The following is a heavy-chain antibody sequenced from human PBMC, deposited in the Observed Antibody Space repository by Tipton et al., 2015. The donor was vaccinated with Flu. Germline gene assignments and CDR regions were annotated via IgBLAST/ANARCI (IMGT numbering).Heavy chain of an antibody. J-gene: IGHJ3*02. CDR2: IYSSDST. Sequence: SLRLSCAASEFTFSSYWMSWVRQAPGKGLEWVSVIYSSDSTSYADSVRGRFTLSRDNSRNTLYLQMNDLRVEDTAVYYCAKRYCSSSTCYIPDAFDTWGQGTMVTVSS. V-gene: IGHV3-53*01. D-gene: IGHD2-2*01. CDR3: AKRYCSSSTCYIPDAFDT. CDR1: EFTFSSYW.